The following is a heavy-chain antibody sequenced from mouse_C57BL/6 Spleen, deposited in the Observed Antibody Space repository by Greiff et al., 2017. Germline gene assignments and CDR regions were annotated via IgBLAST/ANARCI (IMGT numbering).Heavy chain of an antibody. CDR2: IYPGDGDT. CDR1: GYAFSSYW. D-gene: IGHD1-1*01. Sequence: QVQLKESGAELVKPGASVKISCKASGYAFSSYWMNWVKQRPGKGLEWIGQIYPGDGDTNYNGKFKGKATLTADKSSSTAYMQLSSLTSEDSAVYFCAREGDYYGSSYGYWGQGTTLTVSS. CDR3: AREGDYYGSSYGY. J-gene: IGHJ2*01. V-gene: IGHV1-80*01.